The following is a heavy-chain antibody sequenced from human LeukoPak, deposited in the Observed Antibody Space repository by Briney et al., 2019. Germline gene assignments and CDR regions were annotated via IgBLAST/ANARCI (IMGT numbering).Heavy chain of an antibody. V-gene: IGHV1-18*01. CDR3: ARDSRIAVAGRSFDY. J-gene: IGHJ4*02. CDR1: GYTFTSYG. Sequence: ASVKVSCKASGYTFTSYGISRVRQAPGQGLEWMGWISAYNGNTNYAQKLQGRVTMTTDTSTSTAYMELRSLRSDDTAVYYCARDSRIAVAGRSFDYWGQGTLVTVSS. D-gene: IGHD6-19*01. CDR2: ISAYNGNT.